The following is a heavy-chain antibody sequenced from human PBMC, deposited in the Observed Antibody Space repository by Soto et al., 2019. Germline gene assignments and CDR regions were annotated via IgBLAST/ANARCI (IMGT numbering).Heavy chain of an antibody. J-gene: IGHJ5*02. V-gene: IGHV3-33*01. CDR3: ARDQAITIFGVVPDNWFDP. D-gene: IGHD3-3*01. CDR2: IWYDGSNK. CDR1: GFTFSSYG. Sequence: PGGSLRLSCAASGFTFSSYGMHWVRQAPGKGLEWVAVIWYDGSNKYYADSVKGRFTISRDNSKNTLYLQMNSLRAEDTAVYYCARDQAITIFGVVPDNWFDPWGQGTLVTVSS.